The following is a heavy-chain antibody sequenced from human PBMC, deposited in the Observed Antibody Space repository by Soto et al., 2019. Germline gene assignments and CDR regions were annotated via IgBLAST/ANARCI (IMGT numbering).Heavy chain of an antibody. V-gene: IGHV5-10-1*01. J-gene: IGHJ6*02. CDR2: VDPSDSYT. D-gene: IGHD3-10*01. CDR3: ASRIYYYGSGSQCYGMDV. CDR1: GYSFTSDW. Sequence: GESLKIYCKGSGYSFTSDWISWVRQMPGKGLEWMGRVDPSDSYTDYSPSFQGHGTISADKSISTAYLQWSSLKASDTAMYYCASRIYYYGSGSQCYGMDVWGQGTTVTVSS.